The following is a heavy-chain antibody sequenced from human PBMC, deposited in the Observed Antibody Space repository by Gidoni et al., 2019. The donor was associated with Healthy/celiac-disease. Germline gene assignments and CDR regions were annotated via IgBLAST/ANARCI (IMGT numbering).Heavy chain of an antibody. D-gene: IGHD3-3*01. Sequence: QVQLQQWGAGLLKPSETLSLTCAVYGGSFSGYYWSWIRQPPGKGLEWIGEINHSGSTNYNPSLKSRVTISVDTSKNQFSLKLSSVTAADTAVYYCARGRPRITIFGVVIIEGSFDYWGQGTLVTVSS. J-gene: IGHJ4*02. V-gene: IGHV4-34*01. CDR3: ARGRPRITIFGVVIIEGSFDY. CDR2: INHSGST. CDR1: GGSFSGYY.